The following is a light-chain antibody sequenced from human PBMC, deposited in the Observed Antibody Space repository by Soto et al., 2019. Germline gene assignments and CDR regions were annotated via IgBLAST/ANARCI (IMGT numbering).Light chain of an antibody. CDR3: QQYGRTPYT. V-gene: IGKV3-20*01. J-gene: IGKJ2*01. CDR1: QSVDSNY. Sequence: ETVVTQSPGTLSLSPGERATLSCRASQSVDSNYLAWYQQKPGQAPRLLIYGASTRATGIPDRFSGSGSGTDFTLTISKLEPDDFAVYHCQQYGRTPYTFGQGTKLEIK. CDR2: GAS.